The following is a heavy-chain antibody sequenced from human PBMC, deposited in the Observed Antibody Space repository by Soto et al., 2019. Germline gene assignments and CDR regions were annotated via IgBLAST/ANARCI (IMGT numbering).Heavy chain of an antibody. CDR2: ISGSGGST. CDR3: TKVGYSTRWPHWRYLDYFDY. J-gene: IGHJ4*02. V-gene: IGHV3-23*01. Sequence: PGGSLRLSCAASGFTFSSYAMSWVRQAPGKGLEWVSAISGSGGSTYYADSVKGRFTISRDNSKNTLYLQMNSLRAEDTAVYYCTKVGYSTRWPHWRYLDYFDYWGQGTLVTVSS. D-gene: IGHD6-13*01. CDR1: GFTFSSYA.